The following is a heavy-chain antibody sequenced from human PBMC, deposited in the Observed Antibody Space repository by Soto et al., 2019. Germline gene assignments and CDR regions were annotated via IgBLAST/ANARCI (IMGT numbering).Heavy chain of an antibody. V-gene: IGHV3-48*02. J-gene: IGHJ4*02. D-gene: IGHD3-22*01. Sequence: GGSLRLSCAASGFTFSSYSMNWVRQAPGKGLEWVSYISSSSSTIYYADSVKGRFTISRDNAKNSLYLQMNSLRDEDTAVYYCARDVGHYYDSSGYRTLDYWGQGTLVTVSS. CDR2: ISSSSSTI. CDR3: ARDVGHYYDSSGYRTLDY. CDR1: GFTFSSYS.